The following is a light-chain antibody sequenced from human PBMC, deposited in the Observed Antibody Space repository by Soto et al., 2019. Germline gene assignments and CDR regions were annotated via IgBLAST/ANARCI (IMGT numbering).Light chain of an antibody. J-gene: IGKJ1*01. CDR3: PQYTTYFRT. Sequence: DVQMTQSPSTVSASVGDRVTITCRASQNIDSWLAWLQQKPGKAPKVLIYKASTLETGVPSRFSGSRSGTEFTLTINNLQHDDFEIYYCPQYTTYFRTFGQGTRVEIK. CDR1: QNIDSW. CDR2: KAS. V-gene: IGKV1-5*03.